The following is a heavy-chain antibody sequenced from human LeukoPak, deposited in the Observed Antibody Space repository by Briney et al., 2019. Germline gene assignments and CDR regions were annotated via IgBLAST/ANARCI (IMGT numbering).Heavy chain of an antibody. J-gene: IGHJ4*02. Sequence: PGGSLRLSCATSGLSFSSYAMSWIRQAPGKGLEWVSGISESGDSTYYADSVKGRFTISRDNSKNTHYLQMNSLRADDTAVYFCAKDCYTFGGATVPCYWGQGTLVTVSS. CDR1: GLSFSSYA. CDR3: AKDCYTFGGATVPCY. D-gene: IGHD3-16*02. V-gene: IGHV3-23*01. CDR2: ISESGDST.